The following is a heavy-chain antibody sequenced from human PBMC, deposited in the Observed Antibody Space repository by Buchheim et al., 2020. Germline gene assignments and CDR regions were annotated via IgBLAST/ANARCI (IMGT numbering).Heavy chain of an antibody. J-gene: IGHJ4*02. V-gene: IGHV4-39*07. CDR1: GGSIRSSSYY. Sequence: QLQLQESGPGLVKPSETLSLTCTVSGGSIRSSSYYWAWIRQPPGKGLEWIGRIYYSGSTYYKPSIKSRITISVDTSKNPFSLKLSSVTAADATVYYCARAGGYSGYDYVHYWGQGTL. CDR3: ARAGGYSGYDYVHY. CDR2: IYYSGST. D-gene: IGHD5-12*01.